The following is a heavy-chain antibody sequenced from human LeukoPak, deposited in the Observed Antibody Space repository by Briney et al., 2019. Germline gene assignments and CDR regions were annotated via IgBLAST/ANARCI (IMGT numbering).Heavy chain of an antibody. Sequence: GGSLIHTCSASGFAFEQSTMHWVRQAPGKGLEWVSVINWDGRLIHYADSVKGRFTISRDNSKNSLYLQLSSLTSDDTALYFCAAGDEDSLLTLYHWGQGTLVTVSS. CDR1: GFAFEQST. D-gene: IGHD3-16*02. J-gene: IGHJ1*01. CDR2: INWDGRLI. V-gene: IGHV3-43*01. CDR3: AAGDEDSLLTLYH.